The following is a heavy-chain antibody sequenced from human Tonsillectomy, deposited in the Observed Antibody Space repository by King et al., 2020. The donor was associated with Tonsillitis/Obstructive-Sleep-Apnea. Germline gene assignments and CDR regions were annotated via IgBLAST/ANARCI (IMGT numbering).Heavy chain of an antibody. J-gene: IGHJ6*02. CDR2: IRSKPYGGTT. Sequence: VQLVESGGGLVQPGRSLRLSCTASGFIFGDYAMTWVSQAPGEGLEWVGFIRSKPYGGTTEYSASVKGRFTISRDDSKSIAFLQMNSLKTEHTAVYYCSSGDSSGLHYYFMYFWGQGITITVS. CDR3: SSGDSSGLHYYFMYF. CDR1: GFIFGDYA. V-gene: IGHV3-49*04. D-gene: IGHD6-19*01.